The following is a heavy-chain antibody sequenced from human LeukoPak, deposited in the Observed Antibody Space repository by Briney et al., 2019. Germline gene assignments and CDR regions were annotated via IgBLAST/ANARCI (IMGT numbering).Heavy chain of an antibody. CDR1: GFSFSSYG. J-gene: IGHJ4*02. D-gene: IGHD3-22*01. CDR3: ARLRLGDYYDSSGHYHY. Sequence: PGRSLRLSCAASGFSFSSYGMHWVRQAPGKGLEWVAVIWYDGSNKYYADSVKGRFTISRDNSKNTLFLQMNSLRAEDTAVYYCARLRLGDYYDSSGHYHYWGQGTLVTVSS. CDR2: IWYDGSNK. V-gene: IGHV3-33*01.